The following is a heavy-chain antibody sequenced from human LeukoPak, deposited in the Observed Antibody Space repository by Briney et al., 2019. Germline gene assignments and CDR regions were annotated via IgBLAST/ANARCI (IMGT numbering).Heavy chain of an antibody. J-gene: IGHJ5*02. V-gene: IGHV1-2*02. CDR3: ARAPDCSGGSCYSINTQLLFDP. Sequence: ASVKVSCKASGYTFTGYYMHWVRQAPGQGLEWMGWINPNSGGTNYAQKFQGRVTMTRDTSISTAYMELSRLRSDDTAAYYCARAPDCSGGSCYSINTQLLFDPWGQGTLVTVSS. CDR2: INPNSGGT. CDR1: GYTFTGYY. D-gene: IGHD2-15*01.